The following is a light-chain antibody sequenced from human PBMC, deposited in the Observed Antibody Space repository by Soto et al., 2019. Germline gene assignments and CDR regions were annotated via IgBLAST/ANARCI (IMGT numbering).Light chain of an antibody. CDR1: QSIGYW. V-gene: IGKV1-5*03. CDR2: QAS. J-gene: IGKJ1*01. Sequence: DIQMSHSPSTLSASVGDRVTITCRASQSIGYWLAWYQQKPGKAPNLLIYQASSLETGVPSRFSGSGSGTEFTLTISSLQPDDFATYYCQQYNSVSQTFGQGTKVDIK. CDR3: QQYNSVSQT.